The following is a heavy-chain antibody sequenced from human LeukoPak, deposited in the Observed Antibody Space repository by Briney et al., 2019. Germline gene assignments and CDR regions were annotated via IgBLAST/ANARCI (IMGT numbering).Heavy chain of an antibody. D-gene: IGHD3-10*01. J-gene: IGHJ3*02. V-gene: IGHV4-59*01. Sequence: SETLSLTCTVSGGSISSYYWSWIRQPPGKGLEWIGYIYYSGSTNYNPSLKSRVTISVDTSKNQFSLKLSSVTAADTAVYYCTGYGSDAFDIWGQGTMVTVSS. CDR1: GGSISSYY. CDR3: TGYGSDAFDI. CDR2: IYYSGST.